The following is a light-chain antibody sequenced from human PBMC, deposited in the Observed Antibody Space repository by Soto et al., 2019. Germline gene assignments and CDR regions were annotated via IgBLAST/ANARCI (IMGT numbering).Light chain of an antibody. J-gene: IGLJ1*01. CDR1: SSDVGDYNY. CDR2: EVS. CDR3: SSHTRISTDV. V-gene: IGLV2-14*03. Sequence: QSVLTQPASVSGSPGQSIIISCTGTSSDVGDYNYVSWYQQHPGNAPKLLIYEVSNRPSGVSHRFSGSKSGNTASLIISGLQAEDEADYYCSSHTRISTDVFGTGTKVTVL.